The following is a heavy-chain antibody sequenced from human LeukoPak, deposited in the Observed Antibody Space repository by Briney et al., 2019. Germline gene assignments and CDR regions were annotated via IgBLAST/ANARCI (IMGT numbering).Heavy chain of an antibody. V-gene: IGHV3-23*01. J-gene: IGHJ4*02. D-gene: IGHD1-14*01. CDR1: GFTFSCYA. CDR2: ISGSGGTT. Sequence: GGSLRLSCAASGFTFSCYAMSWVRQAPGKGLEWVSVISGSGGTTHYADSVKGRFTVSRDNSKNTLYLQMNSLRGEDTAVYYCAKDGQVNQPDRLFTDWGQGTLVIVSS. CDR3: AKDGQVNQPDRLFTD.